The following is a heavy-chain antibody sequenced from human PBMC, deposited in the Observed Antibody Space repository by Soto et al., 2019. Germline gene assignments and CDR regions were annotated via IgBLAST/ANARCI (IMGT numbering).Heavy chain of an antibody. Sequence: ASVKVSCKASGYTFTSYYMHWVRRAPGQGLEWMGIINPSGGSTSYAQKFQGRVTMTRDTSTSTVYMELSSLRSEDTAVYYCARGPVGGYYDSSGYLTNFDYWGQGTLVTVSS. D-gene: IGHD3-22*01. J-gene: IGHJ4*02. CDR3: ARGPVGGYYDSSGYLTNFDY. CDR1: GYTFTSYY. CDR2: INPSGGST. V-gene: IGHV1-46*03.